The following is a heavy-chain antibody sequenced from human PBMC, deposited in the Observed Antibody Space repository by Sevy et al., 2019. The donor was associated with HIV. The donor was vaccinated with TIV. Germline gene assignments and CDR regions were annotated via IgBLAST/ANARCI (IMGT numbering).Heavy chain of an antibody. CDR1: GFTFTSYI. Sequence: GGSLRLSCAASGFTFTSYILNWVRQAPGKGLESVSSISGTSSHVIYADSVKGRFTVSRDNAKNTLFLQVNSLRPEDTAVYYCARAYSSWFGTVHYWGQGTLVTVSS. J-gene: IGHJ4*02. D-gene: IGHD6-13*01. CDR2: ISGTSSHV. V-gene: IGHV3-21*01. CDR3: ARAYSSWFGTVHY.